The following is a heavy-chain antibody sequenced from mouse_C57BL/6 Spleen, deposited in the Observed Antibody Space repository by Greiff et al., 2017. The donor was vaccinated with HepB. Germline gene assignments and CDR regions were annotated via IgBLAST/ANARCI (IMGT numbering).Heavy chain of an antibody. V-gene: IGHV6-6*01. J-gene: IGHJ2*01. CDR1: GFTFSDAW. Sequence: DVMLVESGGGLVQPGGSMKLSCAASGFTFSDAWMDWVRQSPEKGLEWVAEIRNKANNHATYYAESVKGRFTISRDDSKSSVYLQMNSLRAEDTGIYYCTRPYYYGSSYYFDYWGQSTTLTVSS. CDR2: IRNKANNHAT. D-gene: IGHD1-1*01. CDR3: TRPYYYGSSYYFDY.